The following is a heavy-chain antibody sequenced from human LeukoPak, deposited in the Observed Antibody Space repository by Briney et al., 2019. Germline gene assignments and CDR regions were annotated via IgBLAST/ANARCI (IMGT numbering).Heavy chain of an antibody. D-gene: IGHD2-21*02. CDR1: GGSISTFS. V-gene: IGHV4-4*07. CDR2: IFPSGNT. J-gene: IGHJ6*03. Sequence: SETLSLTCTVSGGSISTFSWSWIRQSAGKGLEWIGRIFPSGNTNYNPSLKSRVTMSVDTSKNQFSLRLSSVTAADTAVYYCARTYCGGDCRGYYYHYYMDVWGKGTTVTISS. CDR3: ARTYCGGDCRGYYYHYYMDV.